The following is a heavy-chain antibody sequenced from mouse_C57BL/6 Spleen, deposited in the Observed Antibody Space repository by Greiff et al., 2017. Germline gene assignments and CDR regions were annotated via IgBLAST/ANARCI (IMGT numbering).Heavy chain of an antibody. CDR2: IHPNSGST. Sequence: QVQLQQPGAELVKPGASVKLSCKASGYTFTSYWMHWVKQRPGQGLEWIGMIHPNSGSTNYNEKFKSKATLTVDKSSSTAYMQLSSLTSEDSAVYYCARPLDGYYTLYFDVWGTGTTVTVSS. CDR1: GYTFTSYW. CDR3: ARPLDGYYTLYFDV. J-gene: IGHJ1*03. D-gene: IGHD2-3*01. V-gene: IGHV1-64*01.